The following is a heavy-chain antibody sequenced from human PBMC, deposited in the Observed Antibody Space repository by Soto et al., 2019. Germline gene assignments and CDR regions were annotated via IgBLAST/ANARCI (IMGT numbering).Heavy chain of an antibody. D-gene: IGHD2-15*01. CDR1: GGSISSYY. V-gene: IGHV4-59*08. J-gene: IGHJ4*02. CDR3: ARRWGSAADY. CDR2: IYYSGST. Sequence: QVQLQESGPGLVKPSETLSLTCTVSGGSISSYYWSWIRQPPGKGLEWIGYIYYSGSTNYNPSLKSRVTISVDTSKNQFSLKLSSVTAADTAVYYCARRWGSAADYWGLGTLVTVSS.